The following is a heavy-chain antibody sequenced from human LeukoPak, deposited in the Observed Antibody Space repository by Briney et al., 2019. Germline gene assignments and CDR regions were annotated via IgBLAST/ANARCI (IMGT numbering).Heavy chain of an antibody. J-gene: IGHJ5*02. Sequence: GGSLRLSCAASGFTFSSYGMHWVRQAPGKGLEWVAVIWYDGSNKYYADSVKGRFTISRDNSKNTLYLPMNSLRAEDTAVYYCARDAVESITMIVVAHNWFDPWGQGTLVTVSS. CDR2: IWYDGSNK. V-gene: IGHV3-33*08. CDR3: ARDAVESITMIVVAHNWFDP. CDR1: GFTFSSYG. D-gene: IGHD3-22*01.